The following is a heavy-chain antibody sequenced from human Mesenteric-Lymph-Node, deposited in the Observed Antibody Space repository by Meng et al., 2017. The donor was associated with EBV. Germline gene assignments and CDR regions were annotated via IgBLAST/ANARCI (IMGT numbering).Heavy chain of an antibody. CDR1: GFTFSSYS. Sequence: EVQLVESGGXXXXXGXSLXLSCAASGFTFSSYSMNWVRQAPGKGLVWVSSLRSSRIYIYSPDSVKIRFTISRDNAKNSLYLQMNSLRAEDTSLSSSSRDILVSLSFPSFIPFPLFPLSSW. D-gene: IGHD2-21*01. CDR2: LRSSRIYI. J-gene: IGHJ5*01. CDR3: SRDILVSLSFPSFIPFPLFPLSS. V-gene: IGHV3-21*03.